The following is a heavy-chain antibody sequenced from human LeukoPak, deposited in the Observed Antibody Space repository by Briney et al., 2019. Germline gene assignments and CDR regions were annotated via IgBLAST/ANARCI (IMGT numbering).Heavy chain of an antibody. Sequence: PSQTLSLTCTVSGGSISSGGYYWSWIRQPPGKGLEWIGYIYHSGSTYYNPSLKSRVTISVDRSKNQFSLKLSSVTAADTAVYYCARDQDCSSTSCLRPFDIWGQGTMVTVSS. J-gene: IGHJ3*02. D-gene: IGHD2-2*01. CDR3: ARDQDCSSTSCLRPFDI. V-gene: IGHV4-30-2*01. CDR2: IYHSGST. CDR1: GGSISSGGYY.